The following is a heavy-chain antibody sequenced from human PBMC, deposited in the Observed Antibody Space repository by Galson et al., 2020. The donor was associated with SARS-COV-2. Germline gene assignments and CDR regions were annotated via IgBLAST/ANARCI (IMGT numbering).Heavy chain of an antibody. CDR2: IYWDDDE. CDR3: ARKRRVFCSGGTCYYDTFDV. Sequence: SGPTLVKPTQTLTLTCTFSGFSLSSSGVGVGWIRQPPGKTLEWLSLIYWDDDERYSPSLKGRLSITKDTSKNQVVLVMTNMDPVDTATYYCARKRRVFCSGGTCYYDTFDVWGEGTMVTVSS. CDR1: GFSLSSSGVG. J-gene: IGHJ3*01. D-gene: IGHD2-15*01. V-gene: IGHV2-5*02.